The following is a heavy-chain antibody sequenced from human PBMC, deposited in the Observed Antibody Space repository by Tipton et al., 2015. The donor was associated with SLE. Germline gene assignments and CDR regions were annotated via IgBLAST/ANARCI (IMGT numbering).Heavy chain of an antibody. CDR3: ARRRHYGDYDK. Sequence: TLSLTCAVYGGSFSGDYWGWIRQAPGKGLEWIGEISHSGSNNYNPSLKSRVTVSVDTTKKHFSLKLSSVTAADTAVYYCARRRHYGDYDKWGQGTLVTVSS. V-gene: IGHV4-34*01. D-gene: IGHD4-17*01. CDR2: ISHSGSN. CDR1: GGSFSGDY. J-gene: IGHJ4*02.